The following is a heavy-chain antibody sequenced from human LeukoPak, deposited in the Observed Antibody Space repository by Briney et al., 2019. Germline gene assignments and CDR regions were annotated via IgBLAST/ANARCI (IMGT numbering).Heavy chain of an antibody. Sequence: SETLSLTCAVYGGTFSGYYWSWIRQPPGKGLEWIGEINPGGSTNYNPSLESRLTISVDPSKNQFSLKLTSVTAADTAIYYCAREDCSGGACTNFDYWGQGTLVTVSS. CDR2: INPGGST. J-gene: IGHJ4*02. CDR1: GGTFSGYY. V-gene: IGHV4-34*01. D-gene: IGHD2-15*01. CDR3: AREDCSGGACTNFDY.